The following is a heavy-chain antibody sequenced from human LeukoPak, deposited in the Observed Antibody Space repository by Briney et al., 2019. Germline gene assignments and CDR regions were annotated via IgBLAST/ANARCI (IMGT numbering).Heavy chain of an antibody. D-gene: IGHD3-22*01. CDR3: AKGSGAYYLYGMDV. V-gene: IGHV3-21*04. Sequence: PGGSLRLSCTASGFTFSSYTMNWVRQAPGKGLEWVSSITSSSRDIYYADSVKGRFTISRDNSKNTVYLQMSSLRAEDTAVYYCAKGSGAYYLYGMDVWGQGTTVTVSS. CDR2: ITSSSRDI. CDR1: GFTFSSYT. J-gene: IGHJ6*02.